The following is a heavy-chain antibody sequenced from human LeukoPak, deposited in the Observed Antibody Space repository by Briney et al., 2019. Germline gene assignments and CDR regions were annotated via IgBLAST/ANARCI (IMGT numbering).Heavy chain of an antibody. CDR3: ARAGYCSGGSCFALDY. J-gene: IGHJ4*02. CDR2: IIPIFGIA. V-gene: IGHV1-69*04. D-gene: IGHD2-15*01. Sequence: GSSVKVSCKASGGTFSSYAISWVRQAPGQGLGWMGRIIPIFGIANYAQKFQGRVTITADKSTSTAYMELSSLRSEDTAVYYCARAGYCSGGSCFALDYWGQGTLVTVSS. CDR1: GGTFSSYA.